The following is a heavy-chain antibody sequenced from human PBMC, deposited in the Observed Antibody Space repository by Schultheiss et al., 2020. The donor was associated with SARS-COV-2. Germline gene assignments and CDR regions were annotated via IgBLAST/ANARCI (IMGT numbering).Heavy chain of an antibody. CDR3: ASNAGYYDFSFDY. CDR2: INPNSGGT. D-gene: IGHD3-3*01. J-gene: IGHJ4*02. V-gene: IGHV1-2*02. CDR1: GYTFTGYY. Sequence: ASVKVSCKASGYTFTGYYMHWVRQAPGQGLEWMGWINPNSGGTNYAQKFQGRVTMTRDTSISTAYMELSRLRSDDTAAYYCASNAGYYDFSFDYWGQGTLVTVSS.